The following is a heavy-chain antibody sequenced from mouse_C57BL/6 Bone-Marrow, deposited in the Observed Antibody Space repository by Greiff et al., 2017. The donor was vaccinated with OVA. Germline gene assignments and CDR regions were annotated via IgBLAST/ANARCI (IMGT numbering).Heavy chain of an antibody. J-gene: IGHJ3*01. CDR2: IDPSDSET. CDR3: SRAYSNLWFAY. Sequence: QVQLQQPGAELVRPGSSVKLSCKASGYTFTSYWMHWVKQRPIQGLEWIGNIDPSDSETHYNQKFKDKVTLTVDKSSSTAYMQLSSLTSEDSAVYYCSRAYSNLWFAYWGQGTLVTVSA. D-gene: IGHD2-5*01. V-gene: IGHV1-52*01. CDR1: GYTFTSYW.